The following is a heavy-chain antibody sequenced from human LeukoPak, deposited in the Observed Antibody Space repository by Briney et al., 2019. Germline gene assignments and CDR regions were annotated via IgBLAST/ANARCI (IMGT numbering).Heavy chain of an antibody. D-gene: IGHD2-15*01. CDR3: ARVVVVATNWFDP. Sequence: PSGALSLTCGVSGGSITTTNFWSWVRQPPGGGLEWIGEISLRGRTQYNPSLKSRVNISIDESKNHLYLSLASVTAADTAVYYCARVVVVATNWFDPWGQGTLVTVSS. CDR2: ISLRGRT. CDR1: GGSITTTNF. V-gene: IGHV4-4*02. J-gene: IGHJ5*02.